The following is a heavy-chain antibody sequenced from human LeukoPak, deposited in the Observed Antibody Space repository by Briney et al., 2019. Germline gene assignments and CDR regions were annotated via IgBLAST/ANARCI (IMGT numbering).Heavy chain of an antibody. CDR2: IYYSGST. Sequence: PSETLSLTCTVSGGSISISNYYWAWIRQPPGKGLEWIGSIYYSGSTYYNPSLKSRVTISVDTSKNQFSLKLSSVTAADTAVYYCARGPWGGPLGGAFDIWGQGTMVTVSS. V-gene: IGHV4-39*01. J-gene: IGHJ3*02. D-gene: IGHD1-26*01. CDR1: GGSISISNYY. CDR3: ARGPWGGPLGGAFDI.